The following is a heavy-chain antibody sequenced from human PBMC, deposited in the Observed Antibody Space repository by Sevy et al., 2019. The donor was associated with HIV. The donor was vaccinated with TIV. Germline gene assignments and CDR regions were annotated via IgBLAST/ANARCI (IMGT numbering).Heavy chain of an antibody. CDR3: AKDRFGGGMVFDSYYFDY. V-gene: IGHV3-9*01. D-gene: IGHD3-16*01. Sequence: GGSLRLSCAASGFTFDDYAMHWVRQAPGKGLEWVSGISWNSGSICYADSVKGRFTISRDNAKNSLYLQMNRLRAEDTALYYCAKDRFGGGMVFDSYYFDYWGQGTLVTVSS. CDR2: ISWNSGSI. J-gene: IGHJ4*02. CDR1: GFTFDDYA.